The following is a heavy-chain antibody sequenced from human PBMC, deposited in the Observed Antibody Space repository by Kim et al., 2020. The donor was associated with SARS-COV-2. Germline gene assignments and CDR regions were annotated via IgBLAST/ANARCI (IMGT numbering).Heavy chain of an antibody. D-gene: IGHD6-13*01. CDR3: ARLAGQQLDGDHSSTTTFGMDV. CDR2: IDPSDSYT. V-gene: IGHV5-10-1*01. Sequence: GESLKISCKGSGYSFTSYWISWVRQMPGKGLEWMGRIDPSDSYTNYSPSFQGHVTISAAKSISTAYLQWSSLKASDTAMYYCARLAGQQLDGDHSSTTTFGMDVWGRGPAVIVSS. J-gene: IGHJ6*02. CDR1: GYSFTSYW.